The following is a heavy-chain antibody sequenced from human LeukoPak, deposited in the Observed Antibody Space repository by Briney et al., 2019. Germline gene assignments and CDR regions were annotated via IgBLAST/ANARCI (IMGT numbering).Heavy chain of an antibody. D-gene: IGHD4-23*01. V-gene: IGHV4-34*01. CDR3: AGRLRWFRDAFDI. J-gene: IGHJ3*02. Sequence: PSGTLSLTCAVYGGSFSGYYWSWIRQPPGKGLEWIGEINHSGSTNYNPSLKSRVTISVDTSKNQFSLKLSSVTAADTAVYYCAGRLRWFRDAFDIWGQGTMVTVSS. CDR2: INHSGST. CDR1: GGSFSGYY.